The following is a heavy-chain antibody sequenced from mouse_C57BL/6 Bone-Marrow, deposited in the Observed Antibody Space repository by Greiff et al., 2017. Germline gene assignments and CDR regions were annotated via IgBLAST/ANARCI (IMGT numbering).Heavy chain of an antibody. V-gene: IGHV1-64*01. D-gene: IGHD1-1*01. CDR2: IHPNSGST. J-gene: IGHJ3*01. CDR1: GYTFTSYW. Sequence: VQLQQPGAELVKPGASVKLSCKASGYTFTSYWMHWVKQRPGQGLEWIGMIHPNSGSTNYNEKFKSKATLTVDKSSSTAYMQLSSLTSEDSEVYYWERGDYYGSPGLDYWGQGTLVTVSA. CDR3: ERGDYYGSPGLDY.